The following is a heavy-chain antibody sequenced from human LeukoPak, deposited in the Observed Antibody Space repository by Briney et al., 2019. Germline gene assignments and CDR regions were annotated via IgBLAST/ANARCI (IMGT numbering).Heavy chain of an antibody. J-gene: IGHJ3*02. Sequence: PSETLSLTCAVYGGSFSGYYWSWIRQPPGKGLEWIGEINHSGSTNYNPSLKSRVTISVDTSKNQFSLKLSSVTAADTAVYYCARHRRRHYYDSSGWHDAFDIWGQGTMVTVSS. V-gene: IGHV4-34*01. CDR1: GGSFSGYY. CDR2: INHSGST. D-gene: IGHD3-22*01. CDR3: ARHRRRHYYDSSGWHDAFDI.